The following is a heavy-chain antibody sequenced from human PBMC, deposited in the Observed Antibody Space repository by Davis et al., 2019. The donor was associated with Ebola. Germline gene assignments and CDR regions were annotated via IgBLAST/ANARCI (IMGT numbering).Heavy chain of an antibody. CDR1: GGSISSGGYY. CDR3: ARSYDSSLMDY. CDR2: IYYSGST. D-gene: IGHD3-22*01. V-gene: IGHV4-31*03. Sequence: MPSETLSLTCTVSGGSISSGGYYWSWIRQHPGKGLEWIGYIYYSGSTYYNPSLKSRVTISVDTSKNQFSLKLSSVTAADTAVYYCARSYDSSLMDYWGQGTLVTVSS. J-gene: IGHJ4*02.